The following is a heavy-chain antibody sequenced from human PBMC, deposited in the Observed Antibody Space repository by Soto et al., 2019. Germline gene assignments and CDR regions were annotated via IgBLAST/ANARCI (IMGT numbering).Heavy chain of an antibody. Sequence: SETLSLTCTVSGGSISSYYWSWIRQPPGKGLEWIGYIYYSGSTNYNPSLKSRVTISVDTSKNQFSLKLSSVTAADTAVYYCARDSGYSYGQRIYYGMDVWGQGTTVTVS. CDR2: IYYSGST. CDR3: ARDSGYSYGQRIYYGMDV. J-gene: IGHJ6*02. D-gene: IGHD5-18*01. CDR1: GGSISSYY. V-gene: IGHV4-59*01.